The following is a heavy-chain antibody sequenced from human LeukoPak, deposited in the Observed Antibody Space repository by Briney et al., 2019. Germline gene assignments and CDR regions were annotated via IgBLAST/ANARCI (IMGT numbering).Heavy chain of an antibody. CDR2: LIPAFGTP. D-gene: IGHD3-10*01. CDR3: ARAPNSGSYRYYYYYMDV. Sequence: GASVKVSCKASGATLNTHSFTWVRQAPGQRLEWIGGLIPAFGTPNYAQKFQGRVTITADKSTSTAYMELSSLRSEDTAVYYCARAPNSGSYRYYYYYMDVWGKGTTVTVSS. J-gene: IGHJ6*03. CDR1: GATLNTHS. V-gene: IGHV1-69*06.